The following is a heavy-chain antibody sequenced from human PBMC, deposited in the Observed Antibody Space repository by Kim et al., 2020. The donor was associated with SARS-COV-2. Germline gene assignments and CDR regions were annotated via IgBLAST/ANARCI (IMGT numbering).Heavy chain of an antibody. CDR3: AKDKVGATGAYYFDY. J-gene: IGHJ4*02. D-gene: IGHD1-26*01. CDR2: ISWDGGST. Sequence: GGSLRLSCAASGFTFDDYAMHWVRQAPGKGLEWVSLISWDGGSTYYADSVKGRFTISRDNSKNSLYLQMNSLRAEDTALYYCAKDKVGATGAYYFDYWGQGTLVTVSS. V-gene: IGHV3-43D*03. CDR1: GFTFDDYA.